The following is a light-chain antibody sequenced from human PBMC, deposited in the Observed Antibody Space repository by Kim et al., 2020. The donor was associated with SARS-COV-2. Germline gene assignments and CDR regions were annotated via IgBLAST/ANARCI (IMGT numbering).Light chain of an antibody. J-gene: IGLJ2*01. Sequence: VAPRQTAIITGSGYKLGDKYACWYQQKPGQSPVLVIYQDSKRPSGIPERFSGSNSGNTATLTISGTQAMDEADYYCQAWDSSTVVFGGGTQLTVL. CDR2: QDS. V-gene: IGLV3-1*01. CDR3: QAWDSSTVV. CDR1: KLGDKY.